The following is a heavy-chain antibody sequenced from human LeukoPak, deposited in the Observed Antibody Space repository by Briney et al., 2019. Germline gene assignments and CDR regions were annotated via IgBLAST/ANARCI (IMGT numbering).Heavy chain of an antibody. J-gene: IGHJ4*02. CDR2: ISYDGSNK. Sequence: GGSLRLSCAASGFTFSSYAMHWVRQAPGKGPEWVAVISYDGSNKYYADSVKGRFTISRDNSKNTLYLQMNSLRAEDTAVYYCARVAPEWELLGYFDYWGQGTLVTVSS. V-gene: IGHV3-30-3*01. CDR3: ARVAPEWELLGYFDY. D-gene: IGHD1-26*01. CDR1: GFTFSSYA.